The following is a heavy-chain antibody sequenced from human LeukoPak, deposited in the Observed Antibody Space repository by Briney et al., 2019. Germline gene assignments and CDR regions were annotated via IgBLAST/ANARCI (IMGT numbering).Heavy chain of an antibody. Sequence: PGGSLRLSCAASGFTFDDYAMHWVRQAPGKGLEWVSSINCNSDSIGYADYVKGRFTISRDNAKNSLYMQVNSLRPEDTALYYCAKSMITFGGIIVIGDDYFDYWGQGTLVTVSP. D-gene: IGHD3-16*02. V-gene: IGHV3-9*01. CDR1: GFTFDDYA. J-gene: IGHJ4*02. CDR3: AKSMITFGGIIVIGDDYFDY. CDR2: INCNSDSI.